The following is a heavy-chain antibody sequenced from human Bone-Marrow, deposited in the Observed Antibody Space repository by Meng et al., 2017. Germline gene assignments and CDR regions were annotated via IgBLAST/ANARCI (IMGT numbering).Heavy chain of an antibody. CDR3: ARVRIDSSGWYSIQH. V-gene: IGHV4-39*07. D-gene: IGHD6-19*01. CDR1: GGSISSSSYY. CDR2: IYYSGST. Sequence: QLQPQESGPGLVKPSATLSLTCTVSGGSISSSSYYWGWIRQPPGKGLEWIGSIYYSGSTYYNPSLKSRVTISVDTSKNQFSLKLSSVTAADTAVYYCARVRIDSSGWYSIQHWGQGTLVTVSS. J-gene: IGHJ1*01.